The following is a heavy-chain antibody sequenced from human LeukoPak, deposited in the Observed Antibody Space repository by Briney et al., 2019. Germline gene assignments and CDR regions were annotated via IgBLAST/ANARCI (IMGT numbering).Heavy chain of an antibody. J-gene: IGHJ4*02. CDR3: AKDQGTGFSDFDY. CDR1: GFTFSSSA. D-gene: IGHD6-19*01. Sequence: GGSLRLSCAASGFTFSSSAMHWVRQAPGKGLELVAVISVYESHKYYADSVKGRFTLSRDNSKNTLYLQMNSLTTEDTAVYYCAKDQGTGFSDFDYWGQGTLVTVSS. CDR2: ISVYESHK. V-gene: IGHV3-30*18.